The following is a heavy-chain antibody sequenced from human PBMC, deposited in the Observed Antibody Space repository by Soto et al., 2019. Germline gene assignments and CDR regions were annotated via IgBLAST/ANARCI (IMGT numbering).Heavy chain of an antibody. V-gene: IGHV3-9*01. CDR1: GFTFDDYA. CDR2: SSWNSGSI. Sequence: EVQLVESGGGLVQPGRSLRLSCAASGFTFDDYAMHWVRQAPGKGLEWVSGSSWNSGSIGYADSVKGRFTISRDNAKNSLYLQMNSLRAEDTALYYCAKDILGYCSSTSCSHDAFDIWGQGTMVTVSS. J-gene: IGHJ3*02. CDR3: AKDILGYCSSTSCSHDAFDI. D-gene: IGHD2-2*01.